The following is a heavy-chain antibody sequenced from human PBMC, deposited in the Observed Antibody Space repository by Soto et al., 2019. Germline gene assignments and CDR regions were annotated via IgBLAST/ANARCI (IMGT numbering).Heavy chain of an antibody. CDR3: VRATAARQRDYSYHYYLHI. Sequence: KVSCKASGYTFINYYIHWVRQAPGQGLEWMGVINPNGGSTVYAQKFQGRVTLTRDTSTSTVYVELSSLRSDDTAVYFCVRATAARQRDYSYHYYLHIWGKGTTVTVSS. CDR1: GYTFINYY. CDR2: INPNGGST. J-gene: IGHJ6*03. D-gene: IGHD6-6*01. V-gene: IGHV1-46*03.